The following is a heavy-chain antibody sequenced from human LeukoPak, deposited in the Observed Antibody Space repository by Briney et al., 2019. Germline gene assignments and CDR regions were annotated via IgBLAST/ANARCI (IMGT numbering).Heavy chain of an antibody. V-gene: IGHV3-21*01. J-gene: IGHJ4*02. CDR3: ARGDFWSGYANDY. Sequence: GGSLRLSCAASGFTFSSYAMSWVRQAPGKGLEWVSSISSSSSYIYYADSVKGRFTISRDNAKNSLYLQMNSLRAEDTAVYYCARGDFWSGYANDYWGQGTLVTVSS. CDR1: GFTFSSYA. D-gene: IGHD3-3*01. CDR2: ISSSSSYI.